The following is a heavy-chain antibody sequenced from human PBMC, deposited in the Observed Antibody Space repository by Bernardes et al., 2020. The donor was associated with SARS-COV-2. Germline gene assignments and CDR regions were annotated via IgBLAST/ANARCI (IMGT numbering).Heavy chain of an antibody. CDR3: ARDARTGSGATLWYYYYGMDV. D-gene: IGHD3-10*01. V-gene: IGHV3-11*01. Sequence: GGSLRLSCAASGFTFSDYYMSWIRQAPGKGLEWVSYISSSGSTIYYADSVKGRFTISRDNAKNSLYLQMNSLRAEDTAVYYCARDARTGSGATLWYYYYGMDVWGQGTTVTVSS. CDR1: GFTFSDYY. J-gene: IGHJ6*02. CDR2: ISSSGSTI.